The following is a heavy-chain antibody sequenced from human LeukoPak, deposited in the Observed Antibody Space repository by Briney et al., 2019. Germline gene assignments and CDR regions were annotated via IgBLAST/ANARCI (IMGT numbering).Heavy chain of an antibody. CDR1: GYTFTDYY. CDR2: INPNSGGT. J-gene: IGHJ3*02. V-gene: IGHV1-2*02. Sequence: ASVKVSCKASGYTFTDYYMHWVRQAPGQGLEWMGWINPNSGGTNYAQKFQGRVTMTRDTSISTAYMEVRRLRSDDTAVYYCARSGSFDAFDIWGQGTLVTVSS. D-gene: IGHD3-10*01. CDR3: ARSGSFDAFDI.